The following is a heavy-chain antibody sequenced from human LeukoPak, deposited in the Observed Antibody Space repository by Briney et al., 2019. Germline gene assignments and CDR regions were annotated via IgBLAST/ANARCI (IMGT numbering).Heavy chain of an antibody. Sequence: GGSLRLSCSASGFTFSSYAMHWVRQAPGKGLEYVSPTDSSGGSTYYAESVKGRFTISRDNSKNTLYLQMSSLRAEDTAVYYCVKRSMTSKSNYYYDFWGQGALVTVSS. CDR2: TDSSGGST. V-gene: IGHV3-64D*06. CDR1: GFTFSSYA. CDR3: VKRSMTSKSNYYYDF. D-gene: IGHD6-6*01. J-gene: IGHJ4*02.